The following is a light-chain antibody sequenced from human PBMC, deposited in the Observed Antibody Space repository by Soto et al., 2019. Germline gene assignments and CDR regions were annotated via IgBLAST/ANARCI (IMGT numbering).Light chain of an antibody. Sequence: DIVLTQSPGTLSLSPGERATLSCRASQSVSSSYLAWYQQKPGQAPRLLIYGASIRATGIPDRFSGSGSGTHFTLTNSRLEPEDFAGYYCQQYGSSPLTFVGGTKVEIK. CDR1: QSVSSSY. CDR3: QQYGSSPLT. J-gene: IGKJ4*01. CDR2: GAS. V-gene: IGKV3-20*01.